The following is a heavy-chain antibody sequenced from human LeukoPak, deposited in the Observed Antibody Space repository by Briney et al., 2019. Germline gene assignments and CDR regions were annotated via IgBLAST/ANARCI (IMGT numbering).Heavy chain of an antibody. Sequence: GGSLRLSCTVSGFTFDDYAMHWVRHTPGKGLEWVAGITWNRDNIGYGDSVKGRFTISRDNVKNVLYLQMNSLRPEDTALYYCAKDLSSAITSALVLDVWGQGTTVTVSS. CDR3: AKDLSSAITSALVLDV. CDR1: GFTFDDYA. CDR2: ITWNRDNI. D-gene: IGHD3-22*01. J-gene: IGHJ6*02. V-gene: IGHV3-9*01.